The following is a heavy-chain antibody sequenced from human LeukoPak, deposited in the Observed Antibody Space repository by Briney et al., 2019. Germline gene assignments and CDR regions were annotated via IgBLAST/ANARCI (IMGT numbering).Heavy chain of an antibody. CDR3: ARDLSPVVRASPMGY. CDR2: ITYDGYYK. CDR1: GFTFTSCG. D-gene: IGHD3-10*01. J-gene: IGHJ4*02. V-gene: IGHV3-30*03. Sequence: GTSLRLSCAASGFTFTSCGMHWVRQAPGKGLEWVALITYDGYYKYYSDSVKGRFTISSDTSKNTLYLQMNSLRAKDTAVYYCARDLSPVVRASPMGYWGQGTLVTVSS.